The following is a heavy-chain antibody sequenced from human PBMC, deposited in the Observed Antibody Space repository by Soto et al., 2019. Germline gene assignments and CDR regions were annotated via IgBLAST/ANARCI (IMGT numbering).Heavy chain of an antibody. CDR2: INHSASS. J-gene: IGHJ2*01. CDR3: ARMAGPWYFDL. CDR1: GGSFSGFY. Sequence: QVQLQQWGAGLLKPSETLSLTCAVHGGSFSGFYWTWIRQPPGTGLEWIGEINHSASSNYNPPLKVSVTTALDTSRNQFSLSLNSFTAADTAVYYCARMAGPWYFDLWGRGTLVTVSS. V-gene: IGHV4-34*01.